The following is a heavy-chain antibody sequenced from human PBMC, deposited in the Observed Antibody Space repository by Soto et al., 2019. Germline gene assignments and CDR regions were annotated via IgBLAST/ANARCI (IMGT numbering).Heavy chain of an antibody. CDR3: ARDSAYDFWSGYFRLDP. V-gene: IGHV1-3*01. Sequence: SVKVSCKASGYTFTSYAMHWVRQAPGQRLEWMGWINAGNGNTKYSQKFQGRVTITRDTSASTAYMELSSLRSEDTAVYYCARDSAYDFWSGYFRLDPWGQGTLVTVPS. CDR1: GYTFTSYA. J-gene: IGHJ5*02. CDR2: INAGNGNT. D-gene: IGHD3-3*01.